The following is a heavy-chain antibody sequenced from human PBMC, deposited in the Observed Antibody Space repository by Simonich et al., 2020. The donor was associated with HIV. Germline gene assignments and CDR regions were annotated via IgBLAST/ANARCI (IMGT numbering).Heavy chain of an antibody. D-gene: IGHD3-22*01. J-gene: IGHJ4*02. Sequence: QVQLQESGPGLVKPSETLSLTCTVSGGSISSYYWSWIPQHPGKGLEWIGNIYYSGSTYYNPSLRSLVTISVDTSKNQFSLKLSSVTAADTAVYYCARAAYFYDSSGYLGGVNYFDYWGQGTLVTVSS. CDR1: GGSISSYY. CDR3: ARAAYFYDSSGYLGGVNYFDY. V-gene: IGHV4-31*01. CDR2: IYYSGST.